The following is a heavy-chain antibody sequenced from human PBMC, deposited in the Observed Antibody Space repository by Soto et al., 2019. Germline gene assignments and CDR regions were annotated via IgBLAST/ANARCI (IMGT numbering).Heavy chain of an antibody. CDR1: GYTFTSYA. V-gene: IGHV1-3*01. D-gene: IGHD3-10*01. CDR3: ARDPFDYGSGDFDP. Sequence: ASVKVSCKASGYTFTSYAMHWVRQAPGQRLEWMGWINAGNGNTKYSQKFQGRVTITRDTSASTAYMELGSLRSEDTAVYYCARDPFDYGSGDFDPWGQGTLVTVSS. J-gene: IGHJ5*02. CDR2: INAGNGNT.